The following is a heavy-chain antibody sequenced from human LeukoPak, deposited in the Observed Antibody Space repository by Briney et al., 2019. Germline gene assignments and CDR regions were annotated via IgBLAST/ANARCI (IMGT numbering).Heavy chain of an antibody. J-gene: IGHJ4*02. CDR3: ARDYCSDGSCYPTYDY. CDR2: IYHSGST. CDR1: GGSISSPSC. Sequence: SETLSLTCAVSGGSISSPSCWSWVRPPPGRGLEWIGNIYHSGSTNYNPSLKSRVTISLDKSKNQFSLNLRSVTAADTAVYYCARDYCSDGSCYPTYDYWGQGALVTVSS. D-gene: IGHD2-15*01. V-gene: IGHV4-4*02.